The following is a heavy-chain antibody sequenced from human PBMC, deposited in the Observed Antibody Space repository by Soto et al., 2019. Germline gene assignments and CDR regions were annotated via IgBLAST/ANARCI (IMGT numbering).Heavy chain of an antibody. CDR3: ARAANIKVGGIKNYYFDS. D-gene: IGHD3-10*01. CDR1: GFNFGSYG. V-gene: IGHV3-21*01. Sequence: GGSLRLSCVASGFNFGSYGMYWVRQAPGKRLEWVSSISAVSTYIYYGDSVKGRFTISRDNAKNSMFLQMDSLTVEDTAVYYCARAANIKVGGIKNYYFDSWGQGIPVTVSS. J-gene: IGHJ4*02. CDR2: ISAVSTYI.